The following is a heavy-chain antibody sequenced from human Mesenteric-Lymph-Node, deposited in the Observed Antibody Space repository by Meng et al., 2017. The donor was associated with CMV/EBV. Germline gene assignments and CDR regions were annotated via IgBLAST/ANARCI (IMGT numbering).Heavy chain of an antibody. CDR2: ISYDGSNK. Sequence: GESLKISCAASGFTFSSYAMHWVRQAPGKGLEWVAVISYDGSNKYYADSVKGRFTISRDNSKNTLYLQMNSLRAEDTAVYYCARDSARGYSYAPIDYWGQGTLVTVSS. J-gene: IGHJ4*02. CDR1: GFTFSSYA. D-gene: IGHD5-18*01. CDR3: ARDSARGYSYAPIDY. V-gene: IGHV3-30-3*01.